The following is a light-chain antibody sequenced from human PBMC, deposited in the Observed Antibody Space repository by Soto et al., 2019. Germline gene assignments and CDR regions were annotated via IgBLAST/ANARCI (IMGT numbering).Light chain of an antibody. J-gene: IGLJ3*02. CDR1: SNDVGGYNY. CDR2: EVT. Sequence: QSVLTQPASVSGSPGQSITISCTGTSNDVGGYNYVSWYQHHPGKAPKLMISEVTNRPSGLSNRISGSKSGNTASLTISGLQAEDEADYYCSSYTSSSTLVFGGGTKLTVL. V-gene: IGLV2-14*01. CDR3: SSYTSSSTLV.